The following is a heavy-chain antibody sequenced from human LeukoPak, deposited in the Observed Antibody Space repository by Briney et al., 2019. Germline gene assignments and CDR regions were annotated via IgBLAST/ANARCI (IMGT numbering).Heavy chain of an antibody. CDR1: GGSFSGYY. J-gene: IGHJ4*02. CDR3: ARRGSSWYAGYYFDY. V-gene: IGHV4-34*01. CDR2: INHSGST. D-gene: IGHD6-13*01. Sequence: PSETLSLTCAVYGGSFSGYYWSWIRQPPGKGLEWIGEINHSGSTNYNPSLKSRVTISVDTSKNQFSLKLSSVTAADTAVYYCARRGSSWYAGYYFDYWGQGTLVTVSS.